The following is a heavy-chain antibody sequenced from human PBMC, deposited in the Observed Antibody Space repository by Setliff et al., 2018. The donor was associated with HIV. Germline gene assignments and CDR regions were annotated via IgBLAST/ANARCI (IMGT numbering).Heavy chain of an antibody. CDR2: IYYSGNS. CDR1: GGSISSSSHH. D-gene: IGHD5-18*01. Sequence: PSETLSLTCTLSGGSISSSSHHWSWIRQTPGKGLEWIGSIYYSGNSYYNPSLKSRVTISADTSKNQFSLKLSSVTAADTAVYYCASFQGIQLWQYYFDYWGQGTLVTVSS. CDR3: ASFQGIQLWQYYFDY. V-gene: IGHV4-39*07. J-gene: IGHJ4*02.